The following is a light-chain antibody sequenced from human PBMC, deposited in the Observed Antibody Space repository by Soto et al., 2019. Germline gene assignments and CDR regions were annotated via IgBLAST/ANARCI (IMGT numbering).Light chain of an antibody. CDR1: QRLSSNY. V-gene: IGKV3-20*01. Sequence: MMMTQSPATLSVSPGERATLSCRASQRLSSNYLAWFQQKPGQAPRLLIYGASSRATGIPDRFSGSGSGTDFTLTIPRLEPEDFAVYYCLQYGSSVWTFGQGTKVDIK. CDR3: LQYGSSVWT. CDR2: GAS. J-gene: IGKJ1*01.